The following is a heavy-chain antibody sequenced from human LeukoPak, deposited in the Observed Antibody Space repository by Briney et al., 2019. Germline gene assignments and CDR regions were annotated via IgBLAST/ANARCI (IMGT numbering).Heavy chain of an antibody. Sequence: GGSLRLSCAASGFTFDDYAMHWVRQAPGKGLEWVSGISWNSGSIGYADSVKGRFTISRDNAKNSLYLQMNSLKAEDTALYYCAKVSGGYYDSSGYFDYWGQGTLVTVSS. CDR3: AKVSGGYYDSSGYFDY. CDR1: GFTFDDYA. CDR2: ISWNSGSI. D-gene: IGHD3-22*01. J-gene: IGHJ4*02. V-gene: IGHV3-9*01.